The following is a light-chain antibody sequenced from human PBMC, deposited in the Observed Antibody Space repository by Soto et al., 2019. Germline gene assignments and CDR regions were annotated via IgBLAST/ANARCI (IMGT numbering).Light chain of an antibody. CDR1: QSVRSN. CDR3: QQRSNWPPSIT. CDR2: AAS. J-gene: IGKJ5*01. Sequence: EIVMTQSPATLSVSPLDRATLSCRAVQSVRSNLAWYQQRPGQAPRLLIYAASTRATGIPARFSGSGSGTDFTLTISSLEPEDFAVYYCQQRSNWPPSITFGQGTRLEIK. V-gene: IGKV3-11*01.